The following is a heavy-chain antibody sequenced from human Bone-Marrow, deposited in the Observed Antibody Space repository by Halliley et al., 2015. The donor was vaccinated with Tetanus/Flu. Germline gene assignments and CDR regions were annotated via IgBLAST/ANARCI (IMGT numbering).Heavy chain of an antibody. Sequence: MGGVARRGGPADYAQKFQGRLPVTIDTSTSTAYMELGSLKSDDTAVYFCARDSRPGIMVYARLDSWGQGTLVTVSS. CDR2: VARRGGPA. J-gene: IGHJ4*02. V-gene: IGHV1-18*01. D-gene: IGHD2-8*01. CDR3: ARDSRPGIMVYARLDS.